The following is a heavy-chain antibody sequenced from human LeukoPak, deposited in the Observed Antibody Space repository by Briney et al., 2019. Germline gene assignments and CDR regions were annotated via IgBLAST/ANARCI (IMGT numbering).Heavy chain of an antibody. D-gene: IGHD3-10*01. Sequence: NPSETLSLTCTVSGGSISSYYWSWIRQPPGKGLEWIGYIYYSGSTNYNLSLKSRVTISVDTSKNQFSLKLSSVTAADTAVYYCARRLRLYGMDVWGQGTTVTVSS. CDR1: GGSISSYY. CDR2: IYYSGST. V-gene: IGHV4-59*08. CDR3: ARRLRLYGMDV. J-gene: IGHJ6*02.